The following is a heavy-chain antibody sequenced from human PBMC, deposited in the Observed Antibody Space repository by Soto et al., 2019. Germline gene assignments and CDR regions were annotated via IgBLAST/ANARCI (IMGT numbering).Heavy chain of an antibody. J-gene: IGHJ4*02. CDR2: ISTGSTTI. D-gene: IGHD3-10*01. Sequence: PGGSLRLSCEASGFRFSEYYMSWIRQAPGKGLEWIAYISTGSTTIYYGDSVKGRFTVSRDKSTSTVYLELSDLTFEDTATYYCARETAHRSASGRPLQPENFDSWGQGTLVTVSS. CDR3: ARETAHRSASGRPLQPENFDS. V-gene: IGHV3-11*01. CDR1: GFRFSEYY.